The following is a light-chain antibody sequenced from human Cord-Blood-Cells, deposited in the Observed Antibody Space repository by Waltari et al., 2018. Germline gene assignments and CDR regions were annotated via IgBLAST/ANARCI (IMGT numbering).Light chain of an antibody. V-gene: IGLV3-1*01. Sequence: SYELTQPPSVSVSPGQTASITCSGDKLGDKYACWYQQKPCQSPVLVIYQDSKRPSGIPERFSGSNSGNTATLTISGTQAMDEADYYCQAWDSSTGVFGTGTKVTVL. CDR1: KLGDKY. CDR2: QDS. J-gene: IGLJ1*01. CDR3: QAWDSSTGV.